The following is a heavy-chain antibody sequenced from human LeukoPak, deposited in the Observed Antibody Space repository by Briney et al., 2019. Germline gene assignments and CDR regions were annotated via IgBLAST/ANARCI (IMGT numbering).Heavy chain of an antibody. Sequence: SETLSLTCTVSGGSISSDYWSWIRQPPGKGLEWIGYIYYSGSTKYNPSLMSRVTISVDTSKNQFSLKLTSVTAADTAVYYCARGSPLDWYFDLWGRGTLVTVSS. CDR2: IYYSGST. CDR3: ARGSPLDWYFDL. V-gene: IGHV4-59*01. CDR1: GGSISSDY. J-gene: IGHJ2*01.